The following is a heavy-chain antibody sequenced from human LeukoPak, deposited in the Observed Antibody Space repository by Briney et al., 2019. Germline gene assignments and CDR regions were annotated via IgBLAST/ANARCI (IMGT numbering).Heavy chain of an antibody. D-gene: IGHD6-13*01. CDR3: AKVLGSSCDTPPCSYWYFDL. J-gene: IGHJ2*01. V-gene: IGHV3-23*01. CDR2: ISDSAGST. CDR1: GFTFSSFA. Sequence: GGSLRLSCAASGFTFSSFAMSWVRQAPGEGLEWVSTISDSAGSTYYADSVKGRFTISRDNSKNTLHLQMNRLRVEDTATYYCAKVLGSSCDTPPCSYWYFDLWGRGTLVTVSS.